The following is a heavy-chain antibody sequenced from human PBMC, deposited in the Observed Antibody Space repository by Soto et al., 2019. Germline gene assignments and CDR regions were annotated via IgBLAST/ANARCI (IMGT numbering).Heavy chain of an antibody. CDR1: GGSISSYY. V-gene: IGHV4-59*01. D-gene: IGHD1-1*01. J-gene: IGHJ4*02. CDR3: ASGQWEQIDY. CDR2: IYYSGST. Sequence: ASETLSLTCTVSGGSISSYYWSWFRQPPGKGLEWIGYIYYSGSTNYNPSLKSRVTISVDTSKNQFSLKLSSVTAADTAVYYCASGQWEQIDYWGQGTLVTVSS.